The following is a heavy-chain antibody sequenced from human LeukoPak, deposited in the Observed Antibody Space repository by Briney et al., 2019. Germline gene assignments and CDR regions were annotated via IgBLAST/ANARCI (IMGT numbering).Heavy chain of an antibody. CDR3: ARGSRGPGATVRFDL. Sequence: SETQSLTCAVYGGSFSGYYWSWIRQPPGKGLEWIGEINHSGSTNYNPSLKSRVTISVDTSKNQFSLKLSSVTAADTAVYYCARGSRGPGATVRFDLWGRGTLVTVSS. V-gene: IGHV4-34*01. CDR1: GGSFSGYY. CDR2: INHSGST. J-gene: IGHJ2*01. D-gene: IGHD3-10*01.